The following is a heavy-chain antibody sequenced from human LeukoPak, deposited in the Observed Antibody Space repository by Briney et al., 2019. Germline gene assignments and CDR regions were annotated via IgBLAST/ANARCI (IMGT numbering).Heavy chain of an antibody. CDR2: IYPGDSDT. Sequence: ESLKISCKGSGSSFTSYWIGWARQMPGKGLEWMGIIYPGDSDTRYSPSFQGQVTISADKSISTAYLQWSSLKASDTAMYDCARRCSSTSCYSTVTTRAFDIWGQGTMVTVSS. V-gene: IGHV5-51*01. J-gene: IGHJ3*02. CDR3: ARRCSSTSCYSTVTTRAFDI. CDR1: GSSFTSYW. D-gene: IGHD2-2*01.